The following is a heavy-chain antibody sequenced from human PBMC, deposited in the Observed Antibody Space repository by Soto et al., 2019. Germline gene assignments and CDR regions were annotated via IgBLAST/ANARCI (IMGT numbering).Heavy chain of an antibody. Sequence: ASVKVSCKASGYTFTSYYMHWVRQAPGQGLEWMGIINPSGGSTSYAQKFQGRVTMTRDTSTSTVYMELSSLRSEDTAVYYCAREVPAADHNYYYGMDVWGHGTLVTVSS. CDR3: AREVPAADHNYYYGMDV. CDR2: INPSGGST. J-gene: IGHJ6*02. CDR1: GYTFTSYY. D-gene: IGHD2-2*01. V-gene: IGHV1-46*01.